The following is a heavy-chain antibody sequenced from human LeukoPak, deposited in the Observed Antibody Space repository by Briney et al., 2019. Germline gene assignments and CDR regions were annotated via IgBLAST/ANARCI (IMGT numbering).Heavy chain of an antibody. D-gene: IGHD3-10*01. CDR1: GGSISSYY. CDR2: IYYSGST. J-gene: IGHJ4*02. Sequence: PSETLSLTCTVSGGSISSYYWSWIRQPPGKGLEWIGYIYYSGSTNYNPSLKSRVTISVDTSKNQFSLKLSSVTAADTAVYYCARATNSGYYGSGSYYTYFDYWAREPWSPSPQ. V-gene: IGHV4-59*01. CDR3: ARATNSGYYGSGSYYTYFDY.